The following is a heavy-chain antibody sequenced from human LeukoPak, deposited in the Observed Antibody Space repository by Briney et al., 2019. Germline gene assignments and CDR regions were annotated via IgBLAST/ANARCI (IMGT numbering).Heavy chain of an antibody. CDR1: GGSISSYY. V-gene: IGHV4-4*07. CDR3: ASGSIASLVY. J-gene: IGHJ4*02. D-gene: IGHD6-6*01. Sequence: SETLSLTCTVSGGSISSYYWSWIRQPAGKGLEWIGRIYTSGSTKYNPSLKSRVTMSVDTSKNQFSLKPSSVTAADTAVYYCASGSIASLVYWGQGTLVTVSS. CDR2: IYTSGST.